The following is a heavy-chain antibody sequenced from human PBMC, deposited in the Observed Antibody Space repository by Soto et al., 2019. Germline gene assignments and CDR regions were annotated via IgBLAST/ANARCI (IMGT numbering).Heavy chain of an antibody. CDR2: INPNSGGT. CDR3: ARGDDSSGYLNDAFDI. CDR1: GYTFTGYY. Sequence: GPSVKVSCKASGYTFTGYYMHWVRQAPGQGLEWMGWINPNSGGTNYAQKFQGWVTMTRDTSISTAYMELSRLRSDDTAVYYCARGDDSSGYLNDAFDIWGQGTMVTVSS. D-gene: IGHD3-22*01. V-gene: IGHV1-2*04. J-gene: IGHJ3*02.